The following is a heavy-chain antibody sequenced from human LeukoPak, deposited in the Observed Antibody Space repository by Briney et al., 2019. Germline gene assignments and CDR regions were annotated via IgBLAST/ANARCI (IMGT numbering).Heavy chain of an antibody. CDR1: GDSISSGAYA. J-gene: IGHJ1*01. CDR2: VYNSGGT. V-gene: IGHV4-30-4*01. Sequence: PTQTLCLTCTVFGDSISSGAYAWTWIRQSPGKGLEWIGYVYNSGGTHYNSSLKSRLSISADMSQNKFSLNLSSVTAADTAVYYCARYEYARSDNTGLRYFHHWGQGTLVTVSS. D-gene: IGHD3-16*01. CDR3: ARYEYARSDNTGLRYFHH.